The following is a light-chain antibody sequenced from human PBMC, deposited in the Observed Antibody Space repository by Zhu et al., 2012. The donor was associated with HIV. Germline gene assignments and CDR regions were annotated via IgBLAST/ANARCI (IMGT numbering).Light chain of an antibody. CDR2: GAS. V-gene: IGKV3-20*01. J-gene: IGKJ2*01. CDR3: QQYGGSPYT. CDR1: QSVSHNF. Sequence: EVVLTQSPGTLSLSPGERATLSCRASQSVSHNFLAWYQQRPGQAPRLLIYGASGRATGIPDRFIGSGSGTDSTLTISRVDPEDFAMYYCQQYGGSPYTFGQGTKLEIK.